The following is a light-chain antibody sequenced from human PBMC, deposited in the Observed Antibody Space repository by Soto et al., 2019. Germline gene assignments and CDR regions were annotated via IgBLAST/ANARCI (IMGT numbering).Light chain of an antibody. J-gene: IGLJ1*01. V-gene: IGLV2-14*01. CDR1: HSKIGGNNY. CDR3: SSYINSNTQV. CDR2: DVS. Sequence: HSALTHPASVSGYPGPTITLSRTGTHSKIGGNNYVSWYQQHPGKDPKLMIYDVSNRPSGVSNRFSGSNSCNTASLTISGLQAEDEGDYYFSSYINSNTQVFGAGTKVTVL.